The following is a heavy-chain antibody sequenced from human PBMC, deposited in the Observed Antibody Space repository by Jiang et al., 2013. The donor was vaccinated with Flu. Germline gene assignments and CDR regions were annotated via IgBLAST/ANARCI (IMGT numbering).Heavy chain of an antibody. D-gene: IGHD3-22*01. V-gene: IGHV3-23*01. Sequence: ISGSGGSTYYADSVKGRFTISRDNSKNTLYLQMNSLRAEDTAVYYCAKAIYDSSGYYMYYFDYWGQGTLVTVSS. CDR2: ISGSGGST. J-gene: IGHJ4*02. CDR3: AKAIYDSSGYYMYYFDY.